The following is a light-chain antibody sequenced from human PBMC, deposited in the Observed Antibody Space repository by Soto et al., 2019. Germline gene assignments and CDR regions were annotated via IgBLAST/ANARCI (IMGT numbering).Light chain of an antibody. CDR3: QQYNSYSPIT. J-gene: IGKJ5*01. CDR2: DAS. CDR1: QSISSW. V-gene: IGKV1-5*01. Sequence: DIQMTPSPSTLSASVGDRVTITCRASQSISSWLAWYQQKPGKAPKLLIYDASSLESGVPSRFSGSGSGTEFTLTISSLQPDDFATYYCQQYNSYSPITFGQGTRLEI.